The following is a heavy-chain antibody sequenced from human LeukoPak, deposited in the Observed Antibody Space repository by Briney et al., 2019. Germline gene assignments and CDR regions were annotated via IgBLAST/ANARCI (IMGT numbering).Heavy chain of an antibody. V-gene: IGHV3-23*01. CDR1: GFTFSSYA. J-gene: IGHJ4*02. Sequence: PGGSLRLSCAASGFTFSSYAMSWVRQAPGKGLEWVSAISGSGGSTYYADSVQGRFTISRDNSKTTLYLQMNSLRAEDTAVYYCAKDHRARVRGVIMGYWGQGTLVTVSS. D-gene: IGHD3-10*01. CDR2: ISGSGGST. CDR3: AKDHRARVRGVIMGY.